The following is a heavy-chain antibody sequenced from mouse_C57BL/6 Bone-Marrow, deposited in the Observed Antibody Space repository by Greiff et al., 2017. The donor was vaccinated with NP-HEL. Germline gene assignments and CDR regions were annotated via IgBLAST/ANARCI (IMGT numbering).Heavy chain of an antibody. CDR3: TGGGKHWYFDV. D-gene: IGHD1-1*01. Sequence: EVKLQESGGGLVQPGGSMKLSCVASGFTFSNYWMNWVRQSPEKGLEWVAQIRLKSDNYATHYAESVKGRFTNSRDDSKSSVYLQMNNLRAEDTGIYYCTGGGKHWYFDVWGTGTTVTVSS. CDR1: GFTFSNYW. CDR2: IRLKSDNYAT. J-gene: IGHJ1*03. V-gene: IGHV6-3*01.